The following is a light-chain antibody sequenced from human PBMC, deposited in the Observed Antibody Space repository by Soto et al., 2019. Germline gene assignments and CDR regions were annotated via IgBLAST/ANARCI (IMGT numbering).Light chain of an antibody. Sequence: QSVLTQPPSVSGAPGQRVTNSCTGSSSNIGAGYDVHWYQQLPGRAPKLLIYGNTNRPSGVPDRFSGSKSGTSASLAITGLQAEYEADYYCLSFDSSLSVVFGGGTKLTVL. J-gene: IGLJ2*01. CDR1: SSNIGAGYD. CDR2: GNT. CDR3: LSFDSSLSVV. V-gene: IGLV1-40*01.